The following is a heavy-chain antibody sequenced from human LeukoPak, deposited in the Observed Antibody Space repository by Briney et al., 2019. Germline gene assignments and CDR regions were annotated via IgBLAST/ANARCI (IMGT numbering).Heavy chain of an antibody. CDR2: IYYSGST. V-gene: IGHV4-39*07. Sequence: SETLSLTCTVSGGSISSSSYYWGWIRQPPGKGLEWIGSIYYSGSTYYNPSLKSRVTISVDTSKNQFSLKLSSVTAADTAVYYCARVEWELGPTDAFDIWGQGTMVTVSS. J-gene: IGHJ3*02. CDR3: ARVEWELGPTDAFDI. D-gene: IGHD1-26*01. CDR1: GGSISSSSYY.